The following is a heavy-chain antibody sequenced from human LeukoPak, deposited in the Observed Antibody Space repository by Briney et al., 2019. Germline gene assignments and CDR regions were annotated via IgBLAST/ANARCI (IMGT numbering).Heavy chain of an antibody. J-gene: IGHJ4*02. CDR2: LNQDGSEK. CDR1: GFAFDGYG. D-gene: IGHD2-15*01. CDR3: VAAMGLLDY. Sequence: GGSLRLSCAASGFAFDGYGMTWVRQAPGKGLEWVANLNQDGSEKYYADSVKGRFTISRDNAKNSLFLQLNSLRADDTAVYYWVAAMGLLDYWGQGTLATVSS. V-gene: IGHV3-7*01.